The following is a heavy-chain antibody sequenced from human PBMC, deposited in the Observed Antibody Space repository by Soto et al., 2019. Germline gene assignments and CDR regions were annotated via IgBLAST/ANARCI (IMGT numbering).Heavy chain of an antibody. V-gene: IGHV3-23*01. CDR3: TKHLPSKKNQRRWADAFHI. D-gene: IGHD2-2*01. J-gene: IGHJ3*02. CDR2: VTGRSSST. CDR1: GFTFSNYA. Sequence: EVRLLESGGGLVQPGGSLRLSCVASGFTFSNYAMSWVRQAPGKGLEWVSVVTGRSSSTYYADSVEGRFIISRDNSRNTLFLQMNSLGAEDTAVYYWTKHLPSKKNQRRWADAFHIWGQGTILTVSS.